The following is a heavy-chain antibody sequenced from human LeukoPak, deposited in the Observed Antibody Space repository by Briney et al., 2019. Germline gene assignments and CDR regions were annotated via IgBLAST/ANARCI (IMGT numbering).Heavy chain of an antibody. Sequence: GGSLRLSCAASGFTFSDYYMSWIRQAPGKGLEWVSYISSSSSYTNYADSVKGRFTISRDNAKNSLYLQMNSLRAEDTAVYYCVRAQGIRYFDWLPYFDYWGQGTLVTVSS. J-gene: IGHJ4*02. D-gene: IGHD3-9*01. CDR1: GFTFSDYY. V-gene: IGHV3-11*06. CDR3: VRAQGIRYFDWLPYFDY. CDR2: ISSSSSYT.